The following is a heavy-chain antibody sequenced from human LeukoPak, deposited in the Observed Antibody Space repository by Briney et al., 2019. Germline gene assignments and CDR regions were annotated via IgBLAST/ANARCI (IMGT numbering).Heavy chain of an antibody. CDR2: ISWDGGST. CDR3: AKGGRVSYYYYMDV. CDR1: GFTFSSYA. V-gene: IGHV3-43*02. Sequence: PGGSLRLSCAASGFTFSSYAMSWVRQAPGKGLEWVSLISWDGGSTYYADSVKGRFTISRDNSKNSLYLQMNSLRTEDTALYYCAKGGRVSYYYYMDVWGKGTTVTVSS. J-gene: IGHJ6*03. D-gene: IGHD2-21*01.